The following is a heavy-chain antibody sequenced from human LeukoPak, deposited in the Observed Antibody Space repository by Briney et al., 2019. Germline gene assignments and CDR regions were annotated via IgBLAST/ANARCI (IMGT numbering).Heavy chain of an antibody. CDR2: ISYDGSSK. CDR3: AKVGEQQLADY. CDR1: GFTFSSYG. D-gene: IGHD6-13*01. Sequence: GGSLRLPCAASGFTFSSYGVHWVRQAPGKGLEWVAVISYDGSSKYYADSVKGRFTISRDNSKNTLYLQMNSLRGEDTAVYYCAKVGEQQLADYWGQGTLVTVSS. V-gene: IGHV3-30*18. J-gene: IGHJ4*02.